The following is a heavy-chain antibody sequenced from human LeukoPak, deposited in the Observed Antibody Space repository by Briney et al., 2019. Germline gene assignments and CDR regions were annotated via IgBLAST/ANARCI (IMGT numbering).Heavy chain of an antibody. V-gene: IGHV3-21*01. Sequence: GGSLRLSCAASGFTFSSYSMNWVRQAPGKGLEWVSSISSSSSYIYYADSVKGRFTISRDNAKNSLYLQMNSLRAEDTAVYYCARDPSFGNSGYSIWGQGTMVTVSS. D-gene: IGHD3-22*01. CDR3: ARDPSFGNSGYSI. CDR1: GFTFSSYS. J-gene: IGHJ3*02. CDR2: ISSSSSYI.